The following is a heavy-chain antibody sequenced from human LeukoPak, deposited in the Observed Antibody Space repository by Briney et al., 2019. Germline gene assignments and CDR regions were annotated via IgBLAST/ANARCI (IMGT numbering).Heavy chain of an antibody. J-gene: IGHJ6*03. D-gene: IGHD6-6*01. CDR1: SVSFIGYY. CDR2: INHSGST. Sequence: SETLSLTGAVYSVSFIGYYWSWIRQPPGKGLEWIGEINHSGSTNYNPSLKSRVTISVDTSKNQFSLKLSSVTAADTAVYYCATHRSSSSSYYYYYMDVWGKGTTDNVSS. V-gene: IGHV4-34*01. CDR3: ATHRSSSSSYYYYYMDV.